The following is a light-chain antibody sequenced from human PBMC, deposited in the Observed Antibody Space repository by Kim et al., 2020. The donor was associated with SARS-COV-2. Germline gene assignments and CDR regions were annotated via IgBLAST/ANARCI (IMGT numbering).Light chain of an antibody. J-gene: IGKJ2*02. Sequence: LSPGDTATLSCRASQSVASNYLAWYQQKPGQAPRLLIFDASTRATGISDRFSGSGSGTDFSLTISRLEPEDFAVYYCQQCGTSPCTFGQGTKLEI. V-gene: IGKV3-20*01. CDR1: QSVASNY. CDR3: QQCGTSPCT. CDR2: DAS.